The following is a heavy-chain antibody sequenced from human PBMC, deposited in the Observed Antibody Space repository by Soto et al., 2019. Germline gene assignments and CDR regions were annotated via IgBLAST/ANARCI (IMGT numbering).Heavy chain of an antibody. CDR2: IYYSGST. CDR3: ARGPPSWWFDP. Sequence: SETLSLTCTVSGGSISSYYWSWIRQPPGKGLEWIGYIYYSGSTNYNPSLKSRVTISVDTSKNQFPLKLSSVTAADTAVYYCARGPPSWWFDPWGQGTLVTV. CDR1: GGSISSYY. V-gene: IGHV4-59*01. J-gene: IGHJ5*02.